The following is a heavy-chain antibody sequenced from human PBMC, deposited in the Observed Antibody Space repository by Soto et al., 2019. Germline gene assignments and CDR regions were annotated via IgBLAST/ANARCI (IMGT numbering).Heavy chain of an antibody. J-gene: IGHJ4*02. V-gene: IGHV4-34*01. CDR3: ARVLRWYYYDSSGYYPYYFDY. CDR2: INHSGST. CDR1: GGSFSGYY. Sequence: SETLSLTCAVYGGSFSGYYWSWIRQPPGKGLEWIGEINHSGSTNYNPSLKSRVTISVDTSKNQFSLKLSSVTAADTAVYYCARVLRWYYYDSSGYYPYYFDYWGQGTLVTVSS. D-gene: IGHD3-22*01.